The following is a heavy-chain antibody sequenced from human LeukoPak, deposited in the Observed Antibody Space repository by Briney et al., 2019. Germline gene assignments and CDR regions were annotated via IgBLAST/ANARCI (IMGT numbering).Heavy chain of an antibody. J-gene: IGHJ3*02. Sequence: SETLSLTCTVSGGSISSGGYYWSWIRQHPGKDLEWIGYIYYSGSTYYNPSLKSRVTISVDTSKNQFSLKLSSVTAADTAVYYCAGDRHIVGAPPHAFGIWGQGTMVTVSS. CDR2: IYYSGST. CDR1: GGSISSGGYY. D-gene: IGHD1-26*01. CDR3: AGDRHIVGAPPHAFGI. V-gene: IGHV4-31*03.